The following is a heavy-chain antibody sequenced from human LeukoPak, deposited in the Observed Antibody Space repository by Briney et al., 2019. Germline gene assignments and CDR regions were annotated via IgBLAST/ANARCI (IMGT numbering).Heavy chain of an antibody. CDR1: GGSISSYY. CDR2: IYYSGSA. J-gene: IGHJ4*02. V-gene: IGHV4-59*01. D-gene: IGHD5-18*01. Sequence: SETLSLTCTVSGGSISSYYWSWIRQPPGKGLEWIGYIYYSGSANYNPSLKSRVTISVDTSKNQFSLKLSSVTAADTAVYYCARDGYSYGPPSYFDYWGQGTLVTVSS. CDR3: ARDGYSYGPPSYFDY.